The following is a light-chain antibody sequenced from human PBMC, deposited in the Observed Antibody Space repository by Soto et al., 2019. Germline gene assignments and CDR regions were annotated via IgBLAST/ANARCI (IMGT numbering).Light chain of an antibody. Sequence: DNESTKSPSSLSAPVGDRVTITCRASQTISSWLAWYQQKPGKAPKLLIYKASTLKSGVPSRFSGSGSGTEFTLTISSLQPDDFATYYCQHYNSYSEAFGQGTKV. CDR3: QHYNSYSEA. V-gene: IGKV1-5*03. J-gene: IGKJ1*01. CDR1: QTISSW. CDR2: KAS.